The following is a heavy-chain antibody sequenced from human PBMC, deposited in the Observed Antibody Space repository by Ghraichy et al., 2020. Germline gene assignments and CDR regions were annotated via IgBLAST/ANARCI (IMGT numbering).Heavy chain of an antibody. CDR1: GFSLSTSGVG. J-gene: IGHJ4*02. D-gene: IGHD6-13*01. Sequence: SGPTLVKPTQTLTLTCTFSGFSLSTSGVGVDWIRQPPGKALEWLALIYWNDDKRYSPSLKSRLTITKDTSKNQVVLTMTNMDPVDTATYYCAHRRRTRERIAAAGTTFFDYWGQGTLVTVSS. CDR3: AHRRRTRERIAAAGTTFFDY. V-gene: IGHV2-5*01. CDR2: IYWNDDK.